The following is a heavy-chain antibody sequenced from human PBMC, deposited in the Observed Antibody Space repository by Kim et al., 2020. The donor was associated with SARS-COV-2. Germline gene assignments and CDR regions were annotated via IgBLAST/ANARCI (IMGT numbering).Heavy chain of an antibody. V-gene: IGHV3-48*03. CDR3: ASGPRVNWKIDY. D-gene: IGHD1-20*01. J-gene: IGHJ4*02. CDR2: ISSSGGTTM. CDR1: GFTFSTYE. Sequence: GGSLRLSCAASGFTFSTYEMNWVRQAPGKGLEWVAYISSSGGTTMYNADSVKGRFTISRDNAKDSLYLQMKSLRGDDTGVYYCASGPRVNWKIDYWGRGTLVTVSS.